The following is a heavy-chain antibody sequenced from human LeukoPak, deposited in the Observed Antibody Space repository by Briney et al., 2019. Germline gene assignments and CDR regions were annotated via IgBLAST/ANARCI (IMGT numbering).Heavy chain of an antibody. V-gene: IGHV3-23*01. CDR2: ISGSGGDT. CDR1: GFTFSSHG. D-gene: IGHD5-24*01. Sequence: GGSLRLSCAASGFTFSSHGMSWVRQGPGKGLEWVSGISGSGGDTYYADSVKGRFTISRDNARNSLYLQMNSLRADDTAVYYCARGERWLLPPTDYWGQGTLVTVSS. J-gene: IGHJ4*02. CDR3: ARGERWLLPPTDY.